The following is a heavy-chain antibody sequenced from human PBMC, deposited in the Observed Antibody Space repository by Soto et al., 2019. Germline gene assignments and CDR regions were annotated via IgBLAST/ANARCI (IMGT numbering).Heavy chain of an antibody. Sequence: SETLSLTCAVSGYSVSSGYYWSWIRQHPGKGLEWIGYIYYSGSTYYNPSLKSRVTIPVDTSKNQFSLKLSSVTAADTAVYYCARRRGSEAGYYFDYWGQGTLVTVSS. CDR1: GYSVSSGYY. CDR3: ARRRGSEAGYYFDY. J-gene: IGHJ4*02. CDR2: IYYSGST. D-gene: IGHD6-19*01. V-gene: IGHV4-31*11.